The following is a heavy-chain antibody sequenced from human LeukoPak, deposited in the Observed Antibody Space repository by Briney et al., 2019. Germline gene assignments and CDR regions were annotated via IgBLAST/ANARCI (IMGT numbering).Heavy chain of an antibody. CDR3: ARGEITMVRGVISNMGPWGFDP. CDR2: IIPIFGTA. D-gene: IGHD3-10*01. Sequence: PGASVKVSCKASGGTFSSYTISWVRQAPGQGLEWMGGIIPIFGTANYAQKFQGRVTITADESTSTAYMELSSLRSEDTAVYYCARGEITMVRGVISNMGPWGFDPWGQGTLVTVSS. V-gene: IGHV1-69*13. J-gene: IGHJ5*02. CDR1: GGTFSSYT.